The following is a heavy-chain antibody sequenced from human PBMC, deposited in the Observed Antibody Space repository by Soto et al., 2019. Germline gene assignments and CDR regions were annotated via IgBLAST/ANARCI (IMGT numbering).Heavy chain of an antibody. CDR1: GGSISSYY. J-gene: IGHJ4*02. CDR2: IYYSGST. Sequence: PSETLSLTCTVSGGSISSYYWGWIRQPPGKGLEWIGSIYYSGSTYYNPSLKSRVTVSVDTSKNQFSLKLSSVTAADTAVYYCARYLNCGGDCYYFDHWGQGTLVTVSS. CDR3: ARYLNCGGDCYYFDH. V-gene: IGHV4-39*07. D-gene: IGHD2-21*02.